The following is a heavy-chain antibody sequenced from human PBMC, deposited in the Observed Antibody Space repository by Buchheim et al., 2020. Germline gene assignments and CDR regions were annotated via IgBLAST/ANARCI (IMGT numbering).Heavy chain of an antibody. Sequence: QVQLVESGGGVVQPGRSLRLSCAASGFTFSSYGMYWVRQAPGKGLAWVAVISYDGSNKYYADSVKGRFTISRDNSKNTLSLQMNSLRAEDTAVYYCARSMTTVVTLTRAYYYGMDVWGQGTT. V-gene: IGHV3-30*03. J-gene: IGHJ6*01. CDR1: GFTFSSYG. CDR3: ARSMTTVVTLTRAYYYGMDV. CDR2: ISYDGSNK. D-gene: IGHD4-23*01.